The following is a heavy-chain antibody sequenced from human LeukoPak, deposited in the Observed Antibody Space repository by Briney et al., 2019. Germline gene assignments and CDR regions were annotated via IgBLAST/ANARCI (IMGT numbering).Heavy chain of an antibody. CDR3: ARSYSSSFNWFDP. CDR2: INPNSGGT. Sequence: ASVKVSCKASGYTFTGYYMHWVRQAPGQGLEWMGWINPNSGGTNYAQKFQGRVTMTRDTSISTAYIELSRLRSDDTAVYYCARSYSSSFNWFDPWGQGTLVTVSS. D-gene: IGHD6-6*01. J-gene: IGHJ5*02. V-gene: IGHV1-2*02. CDR1: GYTFTGYY.